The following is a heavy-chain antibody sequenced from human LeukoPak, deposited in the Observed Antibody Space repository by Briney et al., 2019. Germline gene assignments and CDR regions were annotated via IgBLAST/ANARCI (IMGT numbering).Heavy chain of an antibody. CDR2: INHSGST. V-gene: IGHV4-34*01. J-gene: IGHJ5*02. D-gene: IGHD1-26*01. Sequence: SETLSLTCAVYGGSFIGFHWNWIRQPPGKGLEWIGDINHSGSTNYNPSLKSRVTISVDTSKNQFSLKLSSVTAADTAVYYCARGIIVGATWGENYNCFDPWGQGTLVTVSS. CDR1: GGSFIGFH. CDR3: ARGIIVGATWGENYNCFDP.